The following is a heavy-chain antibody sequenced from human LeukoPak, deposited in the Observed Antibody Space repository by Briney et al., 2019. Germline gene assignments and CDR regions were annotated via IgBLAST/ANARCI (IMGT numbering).Heavy chain of an antibody. J-gene: IGHJ4*02. Sequence: ASVKVSCKASGYTFTSYGISWVRQAPGQGLEWMGWISAYNGNTNYAQKLQGRVTMTTDTSTSTAYMELRSLRSDDMAVYYCARGSSRGYCSSTSCYAGLFFDYWGQGTLVTVSS. CDR1: GYTFTSYG. V-gene: IGHV1-18*03. CDR2: ISAYNGNT. D-gene: IGHD2-2*01. CDR3: ARGSSRGYCSSTSCYAGLFFDY.